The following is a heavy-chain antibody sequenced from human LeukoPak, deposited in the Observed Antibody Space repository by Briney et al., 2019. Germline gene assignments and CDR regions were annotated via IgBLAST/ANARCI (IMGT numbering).Heavy chain of an antibody. CDR3: ARVYFTGEYCSSTSCYRNWFDP. CDR1: GGTFSSYA. CDR2: IIPIFGTA. Sequence: ASVKVSCKASGGTFSSYAISWVRQAPGQGLEWMGGIIPIFGTANYAQKFQGRVTITTDESTSTAYMELSSLRSEDTAVYYCARVYFTGEYCSSTSCYRNWFDPWAREPWSPSPQ. V-gene: IGHV1-69*05. J-gene: IGHJ5*02. D-gene: IGHD2-2*01.